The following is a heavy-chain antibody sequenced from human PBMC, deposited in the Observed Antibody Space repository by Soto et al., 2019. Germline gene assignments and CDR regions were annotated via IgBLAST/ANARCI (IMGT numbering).Heavy chain of an antibody. CDR2: ISGSGGST. Sequence: HPGGSLRLSCAASGFTFSSYAMSWVRQAPGKGLEWVSAISGSGGSTYYADSVKGRFTISRDNSKNTLYLQMNSLRAEDTAVYYCAKDSRVQPWLEYYYYGMDVWGQGTTVTVSS. CDR1: GFTFSSYA. V-gene: IGHV3-23*01. J-gene: IGHJ6*02. D-gene: IGHD5-18*01. CDR3: AKDSRVQPWLEYYYYGMDV.